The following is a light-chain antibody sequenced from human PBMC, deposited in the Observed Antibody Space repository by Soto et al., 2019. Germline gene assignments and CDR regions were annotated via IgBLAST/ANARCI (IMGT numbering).Light chain of an antibody. CDR3: CSYAGSSTLV. Sequence: QSALTQPASVSGSPGQSITISCTGTSSDVGSYKFVSWYQQHPVKAPKLMIYEGSKRPSGVSNRFSGSKSGNTASLTISGLQAEDDADYYCCSYAGSSTLVFGGGTKVTVL. CDR1: SSDVGSYKF. J-gene: IGLJ2*01. V-gene: IGLV2-23*01. CDR2: EGS.